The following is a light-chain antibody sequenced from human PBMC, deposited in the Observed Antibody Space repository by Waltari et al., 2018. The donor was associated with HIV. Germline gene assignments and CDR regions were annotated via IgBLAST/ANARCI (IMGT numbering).Light chain of an antibody. CDR3: QQRSRWPTA. CDR1: QSVGNY. CDR2: DGS. J-gene: IGKJ2*01. Sequence: DIVLTQSPATLSLSPGERATLSCRASQSVGNYLAWYQQKPGQAPRLLICDGSNGATGIPARFSGSESGTDFTLTISGLDPEDCAVYYCQQRSRWPTAFGQGTKLDIK. V-gene: IGKV3-11*01.